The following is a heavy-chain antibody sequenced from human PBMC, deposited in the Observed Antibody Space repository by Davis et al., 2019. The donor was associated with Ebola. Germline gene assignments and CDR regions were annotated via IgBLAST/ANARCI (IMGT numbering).Heavy chain of an antibody. D-gene: IGHD3-16*01. CDR3: VRFGHGAY. V-gene: IGHV4-61*01. CDR2: VYDGGRT. CDR1: GGSISSGIFY. Sequence: PSETLSLTCTVSGGSISSGIFYWNWIRQPPGKGLEWIGIVYDGGRTNYRPSLKSRATISADTSKNQFSLMLRSVTAADTAVYYCVRFGHGAYWGQGILVTVSS. J-gene: IGHJ4*02.